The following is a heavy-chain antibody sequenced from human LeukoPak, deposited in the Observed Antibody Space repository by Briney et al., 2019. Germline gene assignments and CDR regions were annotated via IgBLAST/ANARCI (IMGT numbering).Heavy chain of an antibody. CDR2: LRYDGSNE. CDR1: GFAFATYG. J-gene: IGHJ4*02. V-gene: IGHV3-30*02. CDR3: ARGNRGGATPHFDY. D-gene: IGHD1-26*01. Sequence: GGSLRLSCVASGFAFATYGMHWVRQPPGKGLQWLAFLRYDGSNEIYADSVKGRFTISRDNSKNTLYLQMNSLRAEDAAVYYCARGNRGGATPHFDYWGQGTLVTVSS.